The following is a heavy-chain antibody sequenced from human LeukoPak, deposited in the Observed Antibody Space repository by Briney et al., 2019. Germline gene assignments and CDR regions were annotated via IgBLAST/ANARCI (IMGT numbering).Heavy chain of an antibody. V-gene: IGHV3-48*01. CDR1: GFTFSDYN. D-gene: IGHD3-10*01. CDR2: MSRSGDII. Sequence: GGSLRLSCAASGFTFSDYNMNWVRQVPGKGLESVSYMSRSGDIIYYADSVKGRFTISRDNAKNSLYLQMNSLRAEDTAVYYCARDVYYGSGSPRLDYWGQRTLVTVSS. J-gene: IGHJ4*02. CDR3: ARDVYYGSGSPRLDY.